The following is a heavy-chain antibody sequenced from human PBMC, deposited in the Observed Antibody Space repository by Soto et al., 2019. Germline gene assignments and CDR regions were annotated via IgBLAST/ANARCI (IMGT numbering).Heavy chain of an antibody. V-gene: IGHV3-30-3*01. CDR2: ISYDGSNK. J-gene: IGHJ4*02. D-gene: IGHD3-9*01. CDR3: ARDPHYDILTVYDY. Sequence: GGSLRLSCAASGFTFSSYAMHWVRQAPGKGLEWAAVISYDGSNKYYADSVQGRFTISRDSSKKTLYLQMNSLRAEDTAVYYCARDPHYDILTVYDYLGLVTLVTVSS. CDR1: GFTFSSYA.